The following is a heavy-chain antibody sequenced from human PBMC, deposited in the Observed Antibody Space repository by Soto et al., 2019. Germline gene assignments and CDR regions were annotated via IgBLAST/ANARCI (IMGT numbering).Heavy chain of an antibody. Sequence: PSETLSPTCTVSDASISTATFYWIRQLPGEALEWIGYIYYSGSAYYNSSLRSRATLSLDTSKSEFSLTLTSLTAADTAVYYCARGEAGVAGRLDYWGQGTLVTVSS. CDR3: ARGEAGVAGRLDY. J-gene: IGHJ4*02. V-gene: IGHV4-31*03. D-gene: IGHD6-19*01. CDR2: IYYSGSA. CDR1: DASISTATFY.